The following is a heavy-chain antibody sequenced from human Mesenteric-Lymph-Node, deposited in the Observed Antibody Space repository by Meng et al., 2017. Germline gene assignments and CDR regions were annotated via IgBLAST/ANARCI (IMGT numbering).Heavy chain of an antibody. CDR3: ARLLDIVATVDY. V-gene: IGHV3-30*04. CDR1: GFTFSSYA. J-gene: IGHJ4*02. CDR2: ISYDGSNK. Sequence: GESLKISCAASGFTFSSYAMHWVRQAPGKGLEWVAVISYDGSNKYYADSVKGRFTISRDNSKNTLYLQMNSLRAEDTAVYYCARLLDIVATVDYWSQGTLVTVSS. D-gene: IGHD5-12*01.